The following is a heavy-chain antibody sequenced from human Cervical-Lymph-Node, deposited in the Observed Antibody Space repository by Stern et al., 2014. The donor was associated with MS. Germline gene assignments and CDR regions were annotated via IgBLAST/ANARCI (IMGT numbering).Heavy chain of an antibody. CDR2: ISYDVSSK. J-gene: IGHJ6*02. D-gene: IGHD3-16*02. CDR1: GFIFSSHG. CDR3: AKDRGLIVRYFGMDV. V-gene: IGHV3-30*18. Sequence: VQLVESGGGVVQPGRSLRLSCAASGFIFSSHGMHWVRQAPGQGMEWVALISYDVSSKFYADSVKGRFTSSRDSSKNTLYLQMNSLKAEDTALYYCAKDRGLIVRYFGMDVWGLGTTVTVSS.